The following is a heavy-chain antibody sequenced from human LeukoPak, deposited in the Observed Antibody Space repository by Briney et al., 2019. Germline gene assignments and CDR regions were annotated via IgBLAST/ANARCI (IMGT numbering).Heavy chain of an antibody. V-gene: IGHV3-23*01. CDR1: GGSISSYY. Sequence: ETLSLTCTVSGGSISSYYWSWIRQPPGKGLEWVSAISDSGDSTYYADSVKGRFTISRDNSKNTLYLQMNSLRAEDTAVYYCAVHNSGFCYWGQGTQVTVSS. J-gene: IGHJ4*02. CDR2: ISDSGDST. CDR3: AVHNSGFCY. D-gene: IGHD3-22*01.